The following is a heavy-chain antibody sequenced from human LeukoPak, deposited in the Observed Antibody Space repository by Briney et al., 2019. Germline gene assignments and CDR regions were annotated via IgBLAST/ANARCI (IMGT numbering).Heavy chain of an antibody. V-gene: IGHV3-9*01. CDR1: GFTFDDYA. J-gene: IGHJ3*02. D-gene: IGHD1-26*01. CDR2: ISWNSGSI. Sequence: PGGSLRLSCAASGFTFDDYAMHWVRQAPGKGLEWVSGISWNSGSIGYADSVKGRFTISRDNAKNSLYLQMNSLRAEDTAVYYCARDHRWGFDIWGQGTMVTVSS. CDR3: ARDHRWGFDI.